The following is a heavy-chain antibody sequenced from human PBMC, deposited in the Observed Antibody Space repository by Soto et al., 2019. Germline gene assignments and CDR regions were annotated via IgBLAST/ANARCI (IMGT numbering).Heavy chain of an antibody. D-gene: IGHD3-16*01. Sequence: GASVKVSCKASGGTFSSDRINWVRQAPGQGLEWICGIVPLRRTADYAPTFQGRVSITADESARTSYMELRSLRSQDTAVYYCVIDFGVKLSRSGGQGTLVIVSS. CDR2: IVPLRRTA. J-gene: IGHJ1*01. CDR3: VIDFGVKLSRS. V-gene: IGHV1-69*13. CDR1: GGTFSSDR.